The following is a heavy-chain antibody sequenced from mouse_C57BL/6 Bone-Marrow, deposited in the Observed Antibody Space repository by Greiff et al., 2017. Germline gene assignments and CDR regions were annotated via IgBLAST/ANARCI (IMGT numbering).Heavy chain of an antibody. D-gene: IGHD2-2*01. V-gene: IGHV1-15*01. CDR3: TRLLWLRRKGFAY. CDR2: IDPETGGT. J-gene: IGHJ3*01. Sequence: QVLLKESGAELVRPGASVTLSCKASGYTFTDYEMHWVKQTPVHGLEWIGAIDPETGGTAYNQKFKGKAILTADKSSSTAYMELRSLTSEDSAVYYCTRLLWLRRKGFAYWGQGTLVTVSA. CDR1: GYTFTDYE.